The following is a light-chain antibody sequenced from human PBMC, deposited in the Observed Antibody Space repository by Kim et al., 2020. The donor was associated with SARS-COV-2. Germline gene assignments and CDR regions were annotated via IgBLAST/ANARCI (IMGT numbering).Light chain of an antibody. CDR2: DVP. J-gene: IGLJ2*01. CDR3: SSYTSSGTVV. CDR1: SSDVGGYDY. Sequence: QSALTQPASVSGSPGQSITISCTGTSSDVGGYDYVSWYQQHPVKVPKLMIYDVPKRPSGVSNRFSGSKSGNTASLTISGLQAEDEADYHCSSYTSSGTVVFGGGTQLTVL. V-gene: IGLV2-14*03.